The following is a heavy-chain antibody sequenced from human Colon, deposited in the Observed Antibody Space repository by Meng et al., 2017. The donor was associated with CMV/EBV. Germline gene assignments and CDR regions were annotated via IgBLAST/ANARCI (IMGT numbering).Heavy chain of an antibody. CDR3: ARVEGSVTSPLDY. CDR1: GFTFASHT. J-gene: IGHJ4*02. Sequence: GESLKISCAASGFTFASHTMTWVRQAPGKGLEWVSSIASHRSQIYYAESVKGRFTISRDDAQNSLHLQMNSLRAEDSAVYYCARVEGSVTSPLDYWGQGTLVTVPS. CDR2: IASHRSQI. D-gene: IGHD4-17*01. V-gene: IGHV3-21*01.